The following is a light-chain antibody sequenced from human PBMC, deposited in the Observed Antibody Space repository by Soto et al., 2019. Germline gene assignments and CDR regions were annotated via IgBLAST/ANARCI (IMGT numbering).Light chain of an antibody. Sequence: EVVLTQSPATLALSPGDRATLSCRASQSVSTYLAWYQQKRGQAPRLLIYDASKRATGIPARFSGSGSGTDFTLTISSLEPQDVAIYYCQQRDRWPLTFGGGTRVDIK. J-gene: IGKJ4*01. CDR1: QSVSTY. CDR2: DAS. V-gene: IGKV3-11*01. CDR3: QQRDRWPLT.